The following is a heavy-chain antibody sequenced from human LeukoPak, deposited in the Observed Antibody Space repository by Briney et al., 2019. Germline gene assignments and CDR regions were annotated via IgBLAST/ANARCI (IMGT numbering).Heavy chain of an antibody. CDR3: AGDSYTSVVGGYGMDV. CDR1: GYTFTSYD. Sequence: ASVKVSCKASGYTFTSYDINWVRQATGQGLEWMGWMNPNSGNTGYAQKFQGRVTMTRNTSISTAYMELSSLRSEDTAVYYCAGDSYTSVVGGYGMDVWGQGTTVTVSS. V-gene: IGHV1-8*01. D-gene: IGHD3-10*01. CDR2: MNPNSGNT. J-gene: IGHJ6*02.